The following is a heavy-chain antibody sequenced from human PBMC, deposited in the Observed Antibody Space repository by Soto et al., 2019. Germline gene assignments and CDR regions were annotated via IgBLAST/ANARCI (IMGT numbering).Heavy chain of an antibody. CDR2: IHSSGTT. D-gene: IGHD3-3*01. CDR1: GGSMSSYF. V-gene: IGHV4-4*07. CDR3: ERVTTVDYYGMGV. Sequence: NPSETLSLTCNVSGGSMSSYFWSWIRQPAGKGLEWIGRIHSSGTTNYNPSLKSRVTMSIDTSKNQFSLKLTSVTAADAAVYFCERVTTVDYYGMGVWGQGTTVTVSS. J-gene: IGHJ6*02.